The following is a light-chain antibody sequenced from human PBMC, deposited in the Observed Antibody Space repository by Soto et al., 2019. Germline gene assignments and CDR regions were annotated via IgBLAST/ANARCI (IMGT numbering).Light chain of an antibody. J-gene: IGKJ5*01. CDR1: ESVRDE. Sequence: EIVLTQSPATLSVSPGARATLSCRASESVRDELGCYQQKPGQAPRLLIFDSSNRATGIPARFSGSGYGTDFTLSISSLEPEDFAVYYCQQRLSWLITFGQGTRLEI. CDR2: DSS. V-gene: IGKV3-11*01. CDR3: QQRLSWLIT.